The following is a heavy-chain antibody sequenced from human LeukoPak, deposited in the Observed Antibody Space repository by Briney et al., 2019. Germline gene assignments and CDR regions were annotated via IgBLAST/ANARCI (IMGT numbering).Heavy chain of an antibody. CDR2: IYTSGST. D-gene: IGHD2-2*01. Sequence: SETLSLTCTVSGGSISSYYWSWIRQPAGKGLEWIGRIYTSGSTNYNPSLKSRVTMSVDTSKNQFSLKLSSVTAADTAVYYCARGVTGYCSSTSCPLGWFDPWGQGTLVTVSS. J-gene: IGHJ5*02. V-gene: IGHV4-4*07. CDR3: ARGVTGYCSSTSCPLGWFDP. CDR1: GGSISSYY.